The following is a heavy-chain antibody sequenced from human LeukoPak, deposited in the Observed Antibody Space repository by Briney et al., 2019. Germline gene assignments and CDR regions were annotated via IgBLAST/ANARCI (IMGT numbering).Heavy chain of an antibody. D-gene: IGHD1-1*01. Sequence: GGSLRLSCAASGLTFSSYSMNWVRQAPGKGLEWVSSISSSSSYIYYADSVKGRFTISRDNAKNSLYLQMNSLRAEDTAVYYCARERLDIPHDAFDIWGQGTMVTVSS. J-gene: IGHJ3*02. CDR1: GLTFSSYS. V-gene: IGHV3-21*01. CDR3: ARERLDIPHDAFDI. CDR2: ISSSSSYI.